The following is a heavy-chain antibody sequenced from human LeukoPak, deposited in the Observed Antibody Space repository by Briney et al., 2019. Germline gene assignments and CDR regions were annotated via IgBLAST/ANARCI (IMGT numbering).Heavy chain of an antibody. D-gene: IGHD3-10*01. J-gene: IGHJ6*03. CDR1: GGSISSSSYY. CDR2: IYYSGST. Sequence: PSETLSLTCTVSGGSISSSSYYWGWIRQPPGKGLEWIGSIYYSGSTYYNPSLKSRVTISVDTSKNQFSLKLSSVTAADTAVYYCARLGTMVRGLRHPYYYYYYMDVWGKGTTVTISS. CDR3: ARLGTMVRGLRHPYYYYYYMDV. V-gene: IGHV4-39*01.